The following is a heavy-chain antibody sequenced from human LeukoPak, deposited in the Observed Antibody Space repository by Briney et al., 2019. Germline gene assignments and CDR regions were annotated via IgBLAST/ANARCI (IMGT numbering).Heavy chain of an antibody. CDR1: GFTFSSYA. CDR2: SSSGGGST. D-gene: IGHD4-17*01. Sequence: GGSLRLSCAASGFTFSSYAMIWVRQAPGKGLEWVSASSSGGGSTYYADSVKGRFTISRDNSKNTLYLQMNSLRAEDTAVYYCARDYADYVGYFFFDYWGQGTLVTVSS. V-gene: IGHV3-23*01. CDR3: ARDYADYVGYFFFDY. J-gene: IGHJ4*02.